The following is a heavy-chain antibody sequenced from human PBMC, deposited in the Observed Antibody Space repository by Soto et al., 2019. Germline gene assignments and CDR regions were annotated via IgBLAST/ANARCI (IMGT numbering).Heavy chain of an antibody. D-gene: IGHD4-17*01. CDR1: GGSISSGDFF. V-gene: IGHV4-30-4*01. Sequence: QVELQEAGPGLVKPSQTLSLTCTVSGGSISSGDFFWTWIRQPPGKGLEWIGYVYYSGSTYYNPSLKSRVTISVDTSKNQFSLNLSSVTAADTAVYYCARDGMTTVTTGSIWAQGTMVTVSS. CDR3: ARDGMTTVTTGSI. J-gene: IGHJ3*02. CDR2: VYYSGST.